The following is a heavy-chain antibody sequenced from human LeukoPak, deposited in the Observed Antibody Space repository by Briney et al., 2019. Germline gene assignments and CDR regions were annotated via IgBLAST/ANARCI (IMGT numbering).Heavy chain of an antibody. V-gene: IGHV3-48*01. Sequence: PGGSLRLSCAASGFTFSSYSMNWVRQAPGKGLEWVSYISSSSSTIYYADSVKGRFTISRDNAKNSLYLQMNSLRAEDTAVYYCAKVDKRNTPPGVWDYWGQGTLVTVSS. D-gene: IGHD3-16*01. CDR1: GFTFSSYS. CDR2: ISSSSSTI. J-gene: IGHJ4*02. CDR3: AKVDKRNTPPGVWDY.